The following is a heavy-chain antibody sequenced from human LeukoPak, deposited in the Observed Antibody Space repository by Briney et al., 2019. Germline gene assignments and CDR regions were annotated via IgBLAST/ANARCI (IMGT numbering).Heavy chain of an antibody. CDR2: INPNSGGT. Sequence: ASVKVSCKASGYTFTGYYMHWVRQAPGQGLEWMGWINPNSGGTNYAQKFQGRVTMTRDTSISTAYMELSRLRSDDTAVYYCARDSVAEGIAARPFNYWGQGTLVTVSS. CDR3: ARDSVAEGIAARPFNY. CDR1: GYTFTGYY. D-gene: IGHD6-6*01. J-gene: IGHJ4*02. V-gene: IGHV1-2*02.